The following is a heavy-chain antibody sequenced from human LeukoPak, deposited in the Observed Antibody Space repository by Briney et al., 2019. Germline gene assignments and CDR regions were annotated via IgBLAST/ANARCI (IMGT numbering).Heavy chain of an antibody. Sequence: GGSLRLSCAASGFTFSSYGMHWVRQAPGKGLEGVAVIWYDGSNKYYADSVKGRFTISRDNSKNTLYLQMNSLRAEDTAVYYCAKVPGTTAAVDYCGQGTLVTVSS. V-gene: IGHV3-33*06. CDR1: GFTFSSYG. D-gene: IGHD1-7*01. CDR2: IWYDGSNK. CDR3: AKVPGTTAAVDY. J-gene: IGHJ4*02.